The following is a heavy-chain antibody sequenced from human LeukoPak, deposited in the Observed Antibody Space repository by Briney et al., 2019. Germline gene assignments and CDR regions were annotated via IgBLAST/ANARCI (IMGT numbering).Heavy chain of an antibody. V-gene: IGHV3-23*01. CDR1: GFTFSSYG. CDR2: ISGSGGST. Sequence: PGGSLRLSCAASGFTFSSYGMSWVRQAPGKGLEWVSAISGSGGSTYYADSVKGRFTISRDNSKNTLYLQMNSLRAEDTAVYCCAKDPQRWLQLAQDYWGQGTLVTVSS. CDR3: AKDPQRWLQLAQDY. J-gene: IGHJ4*02. D-gene: IGHD5-24*01.